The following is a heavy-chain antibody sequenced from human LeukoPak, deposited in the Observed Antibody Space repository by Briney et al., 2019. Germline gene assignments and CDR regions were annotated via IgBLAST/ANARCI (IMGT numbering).Heavy chain of an antibody. J-gene: IGHJ4*02. D-gene: IGHD5-18*01. Sequence: GGSLRLSCAASGFTFSSYAMSWVRQALANGLDWVSYISGSGGSTYYADSVKGRFTISRDNSKNTLYLQMNSLRAEDTAVYYCANVYSYGCPFDYWGQGTLVTVSS. CDR3: ANVYSYGCPFDY. V-gene: IGHV3-23*01. CDR1: GFTFSSYA. CDR2: ISGSGGST.